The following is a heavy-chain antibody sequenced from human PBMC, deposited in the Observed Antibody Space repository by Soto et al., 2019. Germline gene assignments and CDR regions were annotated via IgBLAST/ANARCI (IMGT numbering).Heavy chain of an antibody. Sequence: EVQLVESGGGLVKPGGSLTLSCAASGFTFSKAWMKWVRQAPGKGLEWVGRIKSKTDGGTTDYAAPVKGRFTISRDDSKNTLSLQMHSLKTEDTAVYYCTTERAGASDYWGQGTLVTVSS. CDR2: IKSKTDGGTT. J-gene: IGHJ4*02. V-gene: IGHV3-15*07. CDR1: GFTFSKAW. CDR3: TTERAGASDY. D-gene: IGHD1-26*01.